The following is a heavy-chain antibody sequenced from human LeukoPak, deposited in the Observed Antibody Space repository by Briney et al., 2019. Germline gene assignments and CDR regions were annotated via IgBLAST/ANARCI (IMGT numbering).Heavy chain of an antibody. CDR3: ARDSLPLYDSSGYYGY. J-gene: IGHJ4*02. Sequence: PGGSLRLSCAASGFTFSSYGMHWVRQAPGKGLEWVAVIWYDGSNKYYADSVKGRFTISRDNSKNTLYLQMNSLRAEDTAVYYCARDSLPLYDSSGYYGYWGQGTLVTVSS. V-gene: IGHV3-33*01. CDR2: IWYDGSNK. CDR1: GFTFSSYG. D-gene: IGHD3-22*01.